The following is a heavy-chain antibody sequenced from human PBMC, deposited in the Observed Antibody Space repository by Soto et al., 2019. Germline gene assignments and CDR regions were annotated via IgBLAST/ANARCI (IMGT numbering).Heavy chain of an antibody. Sequence: PSETLSLTCTVSGGSVSSGSYYWSWIRQPPGKGLEWIGYIYYSGSTNYNPSLKSRVTISVDTSKNQFSLKLSSVTAADAAVYYCARGLEQPYYFDYWGQGTLVTVSS. J-gene: IGHJ4*02. CDR1: GGSVSSGSYY. V-gene: IGHV4-61*01. D-gene: IGHD1-1*01. CDR2: IYYSGST. CDR3: ARGLEQPYYFDY.